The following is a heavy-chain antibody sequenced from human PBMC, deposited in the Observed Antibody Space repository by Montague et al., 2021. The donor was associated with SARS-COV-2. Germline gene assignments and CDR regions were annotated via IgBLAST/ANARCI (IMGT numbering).Heavy chain of an antibody. CDR2: INHSGST. J-gene: IGHJ4*02. CDR3: ARGRYYYDSSGTRSGYYCDY. Sequence: SETLSLTCAVSGGSFSGYYWSWIRQPPGKGLEWIGEINHSGSTNYNPSLKSRVTISVDTSKNQFSLKLSSVTAADTAVYYCARGRYYYDSSGTRSGYYCDYWGQGTLVTVSS. V-gene: IGHV4-34*01. D-gene: IGHD3-22*01. CDR1: GGSFSGYY.